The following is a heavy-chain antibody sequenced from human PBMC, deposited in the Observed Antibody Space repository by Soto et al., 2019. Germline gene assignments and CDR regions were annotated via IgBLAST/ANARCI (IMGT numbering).Heavy chain of an antibody. V-gene: IGHV1-69*01. D-gene: IGHD3-22*01. CDR2: IIPIFGTA. CDR3: ARDRGPGYDSSGYYVFDY. Sequence: QVQLVQSGAEVKKPGSSLKVSCKASGGTFSSYAISWVRQAPGQGLEWMGGIIPIFGTANYAQKFQGRVTITADESTSTAYMELSSLRSEDTAVYYCARDRGPGYDSSGYYVFDYWGQGTLVTVSS. J-gene: IGHJ4*02. CDR1: GGTFSSYA.